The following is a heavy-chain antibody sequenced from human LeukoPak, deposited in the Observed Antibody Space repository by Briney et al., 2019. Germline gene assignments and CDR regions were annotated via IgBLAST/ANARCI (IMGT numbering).Heavy chain of an antibody. CDR3: ASNTMIVFLYYFDY. Sequence: PLETLSLTCTVSGGSISSSSYYWGWIRQPPGKGLEWIGSIYYSGSTYYNPSLKSRVTISVDTSKNQFSLKLSSVTAADTAVYYCASNTMIVFLYYFDYWGQGTLVTVSS. CDR2: IYYSGST. V-gene: IGHV4-39*01. CDR1: GGSISSSSYY. D-gene: IGHD3-22*01. J-gene: IGHJ4*02.